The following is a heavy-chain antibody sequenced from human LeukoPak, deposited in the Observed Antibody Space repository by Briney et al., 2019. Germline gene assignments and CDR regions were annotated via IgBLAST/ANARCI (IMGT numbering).Heavy chain of an antibody. V-gene: IGHV3-33*01. CDR1: GFTFSSYG. Sequence: PGRSLRLSCAASGFTFSSYGMHWVRQAPGKGLEWVAVIWYDGSNKYYADSVKGRFTISRDNSKNTLYLQMNSLRAEDTAVYYCARGGYYDSTNWFDPWGQGTLVTVSS. J-gene: IGHJ5*02. CDR2: IWYDGSNK. D-gene: IGHD3-3*01. CDR3: ARGGYYDSTNWFDP.